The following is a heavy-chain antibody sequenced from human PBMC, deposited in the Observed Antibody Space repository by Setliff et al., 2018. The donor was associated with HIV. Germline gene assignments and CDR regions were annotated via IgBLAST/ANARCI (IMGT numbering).Heavy chain of an antibody. Sequence: WASVKVSCKASGDTFTTYALHWVRQAPGQRLEWMGWINAGNGDTKSSQKFQGRVTITRDTSASIAYMELSSLRSEDTGVYYCAIGSSNWPHRPNNYYFDYWGQGTPVTVSS. J-gene: IGHJ4*02. CDR1: GDTFTTYA. CDR2: INAGNGDT. D-gene: IGHD6-13*01. V-gene: IGHV1-3*01. CDR3: AIGSSNWPHRPNNYYFDY.